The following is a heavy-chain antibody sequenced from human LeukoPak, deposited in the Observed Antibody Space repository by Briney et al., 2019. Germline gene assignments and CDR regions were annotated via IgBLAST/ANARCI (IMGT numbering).Heavy chain of an antibody. J-gene: IGHJ4*02. CDR1: GYTFTSYG. V-gene: IGHV1-18*01. CDR3: ARENRVARKGIAVAGTPIPHGY. CDR2: ISAYNGNT. D-gene: IGHD6-19*01. Sequence: ASAKVSCKASGYTFTSYGISWVRQAPGQGLEWMGWISAYNGNTNYAQKLQGRVTVTTDTSTSTAYMELRSLRSEDTAVYYCARENRVARKGIAVAGTPIPHGYWGQGTLVTVSS.